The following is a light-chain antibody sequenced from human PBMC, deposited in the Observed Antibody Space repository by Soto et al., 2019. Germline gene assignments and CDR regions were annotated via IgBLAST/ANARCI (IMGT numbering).Light chain of an antibody. Sequence: DIQMTQSPSTLSASVGDRVTITCRASQSVNEWVAWYQQKPGKAPKLLIYDASSLESGVPSRFSGSGSGTHFSLTISSLQPEDFATYFCQQYNSDYSFGPGTKVDIK. J-gene: IGKJ3*01. CDR2: DAS. CDR3: QQYNSDYS. CDR1: QSVNEW. V-gene: IGKV1-5*01.